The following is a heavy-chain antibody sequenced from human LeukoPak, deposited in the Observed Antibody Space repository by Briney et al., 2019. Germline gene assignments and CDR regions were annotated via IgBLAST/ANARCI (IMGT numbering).Heavy chain of an antibody. Sequence: GGSLRLSCAASGFTFDNYGMSWVRQAPGKGLEWVSAISGSGGSTYYADSVKGRFTISRDNSKSTLYVQMNSLRAEDTAVYYCAKRYYYGSGSYYADAFDIWGQGAMVTVSS. CDR3: AKRYYYGSGSYYADAFDI. J-gene: IGHJ3*02. CDR1: GFTFDNYG. CDR2: ISGSGGST. V-gene: IGHV3-23*01. D-gene: IGHD3-10*01.